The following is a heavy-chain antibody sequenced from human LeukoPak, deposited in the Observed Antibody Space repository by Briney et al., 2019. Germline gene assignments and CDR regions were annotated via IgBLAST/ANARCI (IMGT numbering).Heavy chain of an antibody. CDR2: INTDGSST. J-gene: IGHJ4*02. Sequence: GGSLRLSCAASGFTFSSYWMHWVRQAPGKGLVWVSRINTDGSSTSYADSVKGRFTISRDNAKNTLYLQMNSLRAEDTAVYYCARGEKRGYCSSTSCHSIDYWGQGTLVTVSS. CDR1: GFTFSSYW. V-gene: IGHV3-74*01. D-gene: IGHD2-2*01. CDR3: ARGEKRGYCSSTSCHSIDY.